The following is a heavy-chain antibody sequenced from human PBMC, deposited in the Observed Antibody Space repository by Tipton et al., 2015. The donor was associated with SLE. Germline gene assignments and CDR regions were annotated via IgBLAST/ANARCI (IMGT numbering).Heavy chain of an antibody. J-gene: IGHJ4*02. Sequence: QLVQSGAEVQKPGASVKVSRKASGYTFSKFGISWVRQAPGQGLEWMGWISAYNGNTDYAQKLQGRVTMTTDTSTSTAYMELRSLRSDDTAVYYCALWPITIFGVVAYYWGQGTLVTVSS. CDR3: ALWPITIFGVVAYY. D-gene: IGHD3-3*01. V-gene: IGHV1-18*01. CDR1: GYTFSKFG. CDR2: ISAYNGNT.